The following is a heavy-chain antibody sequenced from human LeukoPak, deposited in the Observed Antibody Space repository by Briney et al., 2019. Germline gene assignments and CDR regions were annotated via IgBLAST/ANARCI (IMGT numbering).Heavy chain of an antibody. V-gene: IGHV1-46*01. D-gene: IGHD6-19*01. CDR3: ARTPPAGTGYFDY. Sequence: GASVKVYCKASRYTFTNYDMHWVRQAPGQGLEWMGIINPAGGSTRYAQKFQDRFTMTRDTSTSTVYMELSSLRSEDTAMYYCARTPPAGTGYFDYWGGGTLVSVSS. CDR2: INPAGGST. J-gene: IGHJ4*02. CDR1: RYTFTNYD.